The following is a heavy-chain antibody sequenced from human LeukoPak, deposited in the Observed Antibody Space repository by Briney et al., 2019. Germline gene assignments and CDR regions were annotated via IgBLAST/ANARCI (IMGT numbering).Heavy chain of an antibody. V-gene: IGHV4-34*01. J-gene: IGHJ6*03. CDR1: GGSFSGYY. CDR2: INHSGST. D-gene: IGHD5-12*01. Sequence: SETLSLTCAVYGGSFSGYYWSWIRQPPGKGLEWIGEINHSGSTNYNPSLKSRATISVDTSNNQFSLKLSSVTAADTAVYYCARVVVATIPSFYYYYYMDGWGKGTTVTVSS. CDR3: ARVVVATIPSFYYYYYMDG.